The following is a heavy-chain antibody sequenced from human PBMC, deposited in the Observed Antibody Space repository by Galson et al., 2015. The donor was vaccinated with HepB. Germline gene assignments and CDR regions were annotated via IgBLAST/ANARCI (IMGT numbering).Heavy chain of an antibody. CDR1: GFTFSNYG. CDR2: IWYDGSIK. V-gene: IGHV3-33*01. CDR3: AREFSSGWMGGAFDI. Sequence: SLRLSCAASGFTFSNYGMHWVRQAPGKGLEWVAVIWYDGSIKYYADSVKGRFTISRDNSKNTLYLQMNSLRAGDTAVYFCAREFSSGWMGGAFDIWGQGTMVTVSS. J-gene: IGHJ3*02. D-gene: IGHD6-19*01.